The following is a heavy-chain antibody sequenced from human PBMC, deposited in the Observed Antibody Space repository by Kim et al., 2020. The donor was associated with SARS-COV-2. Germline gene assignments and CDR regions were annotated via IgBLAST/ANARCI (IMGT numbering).Heavy chain of an antibody. Sequence: GGSLRLSCAASGFTFSSYSMNWVRQAPGKGLEWVSYISSSSRTIYYADSVKGRFTISRDNAKNSLYLQMNSLRDEDTAVYYCARGRRITMIVVAIDDYGMDVWGQGTTVTVSS. CDR1: GFTFSSYS. D-gene: IGHD3-22*01. CDR3: ARGRRITMIVVAIDDYGMDV. CDR2: ISSSSRTI. V-gene: IGHV3-48*02. J-gene: IGHJ6*02.